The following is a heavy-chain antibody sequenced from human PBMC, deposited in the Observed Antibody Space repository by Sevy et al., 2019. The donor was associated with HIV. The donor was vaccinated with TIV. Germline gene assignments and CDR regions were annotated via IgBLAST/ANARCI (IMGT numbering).Heavy chain of an antibody. J-gene: IGHJ3*01. CDR2: ISGIGSST. V-gene: IGHV3-23*01. D-gene: IGHD3-22*01. CDR1: GFTFNTHA. CDR3: AKALNPALESMIEVIFRSLKGFDV. Sequence: GGSLRLSCAASGFTFNTHAMNWIRQAPGKGLEWVSLISGIGSSTYYADSVKGRFTISRDNSKNTLYLQMNSLRADDTAVYYCAKALNPALESMIEVIFRSLKGFDVWGQRTMVTVSS.